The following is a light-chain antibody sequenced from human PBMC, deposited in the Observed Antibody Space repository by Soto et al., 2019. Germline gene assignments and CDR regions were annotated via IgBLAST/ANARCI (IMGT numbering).Light chain of an antibody. V-gene: IGKV3-20*01. CDR1: QSVSSSD. J-gene: IGKJ1*01. CDR2: DAS. CDR3: QQYGSSPPRT. Sequence: EIVLTQSPGTLSLSPGERATLSCRASQSVSSSDLAWYQQKPGQAPRLLIYDASSRATGLPDRFSGSGSGTDFTLTISRLEPEDFAVYYCQQYGSSPPRTFGQGTKVEIK.